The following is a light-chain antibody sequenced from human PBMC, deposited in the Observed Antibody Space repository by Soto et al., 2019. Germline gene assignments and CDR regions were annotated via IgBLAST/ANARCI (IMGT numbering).Light chain of an antibody. CDR1: GRDIGAYDY. CDR2: GVK. CDR3: SSYTTSYFYV. V-gene: IGLV2-14*01. Sequence: QSALTQPASASGSPGQSITISCTGSGRDIGAYDYVSWYQQHPGKAPKLIIYGVKNRPSGVSNRFSASKSAFTASLTISGLQTEDEADYYCSSYTTSYFYVFGPGTKLTVL. J-gene: IGLJ1*01.